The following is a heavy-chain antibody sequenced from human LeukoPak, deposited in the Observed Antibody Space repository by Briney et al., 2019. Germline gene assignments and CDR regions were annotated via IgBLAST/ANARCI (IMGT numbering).Heavy chain of an antibody. CDR3: ALYGGTKGVDY. Sequence: GGSLRLSCATSGFTFSDYEMNWVRQAPGKGLEWVSYISSSVSTKSYADSVKGRFTISRDTAKNSLYLQMNSLRAEDTAVYYCALYGGTKGVDYWGQGTLVTVSS. D-gene: IGHD4-23*01. CDR1: GFTFSDYE. CDR2: ISSSVSTK. V-gene: IGHV3-48*03. J-gene: IGHJ4*02.